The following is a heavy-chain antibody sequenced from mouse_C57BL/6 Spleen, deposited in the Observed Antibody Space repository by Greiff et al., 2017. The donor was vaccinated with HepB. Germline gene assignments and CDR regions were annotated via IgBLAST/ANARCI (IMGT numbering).Heavy chain of an antibody. J-gene: IGHJ3*01. CDR1: GYAFSSYW. V-gene: IGHV1-80*01. Sequence: QVHVKQSGAELVKPGASVKISCKASGYAFSSYWMNWVKQRPGKGLEWIGQIYPGDGDTNYNGKFKGKATLTADKSSSTAYMQLSSLTSEDSAVYFCARRDYDYTWFAYWGQGTLVTVSA. D-gene: IGHD2-4*01. CDR3: ARRDYDYTWFAY. CDR2: IYPGDGDT.